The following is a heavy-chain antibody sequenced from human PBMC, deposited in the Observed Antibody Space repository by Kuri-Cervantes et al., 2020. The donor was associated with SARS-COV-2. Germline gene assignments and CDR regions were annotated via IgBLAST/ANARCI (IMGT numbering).Heavy chain of an antibody. Sequence: SSKSPGNSSTSYWTSSVSPMPGKGLEWMGRIAPSDAYTNYSPSFQGHVTISADKSISTAYLQWSSLKASDTAMNYCATSHSGRWYGKDQYSYYGMDVWGQGTTVTVSS. V-gene: IGHV5-10-1*01. CDR2: IAPSDAYT. J-gene: IGHJ6*02. CDR3: ATSHSGRWYGKDQYSYYGMDV. CDR1: GNSSTSYW. D-gene: IGHD6-13*01.